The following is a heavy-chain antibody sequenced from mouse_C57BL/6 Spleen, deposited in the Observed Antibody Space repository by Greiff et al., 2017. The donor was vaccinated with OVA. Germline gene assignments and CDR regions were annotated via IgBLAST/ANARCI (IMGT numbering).Heavy chain of an antibody. V-gene: IGHV1-18*01. Sequence: VQLQQSGPELVKPGASVKIPCKASGYTFTDYNMDWVKQSHGKSLEWIGDINPNNGGTIYNQKFKGKATLTVDKSSSTAYMELRSLTSEDTAVYYCARKGSYYGNWFAYWGQGTLVTVSA. J-gene: IGHJ3*01. CDR2: INPNNGGT. CDR1: GYTFTDYN. D-gene: IGHD2-1*01. CDR3: ARKGSYYGNWFAY.